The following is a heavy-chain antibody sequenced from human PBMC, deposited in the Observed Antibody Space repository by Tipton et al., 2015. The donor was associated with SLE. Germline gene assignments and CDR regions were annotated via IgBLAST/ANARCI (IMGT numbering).Heavy chain of an antibody. CDR2: IYYSGST. CDR3: ARGVEDASGAFDI. Sequence: TLSLTCTVSGGSISSGDYYWGWIRQPPGKGLEWIGSIYYSGSTYYNPSLKSRVTISVDTSKNQFSLKLSSVTAADTAVYYCARGVEDASGAFDIWGQGTMVTVSS. J-gene: IGHJ3*02. D-gene: IGHD1-1*01. CDR1: GGSISSGDYY. V-gene: IGHV4-39*07.